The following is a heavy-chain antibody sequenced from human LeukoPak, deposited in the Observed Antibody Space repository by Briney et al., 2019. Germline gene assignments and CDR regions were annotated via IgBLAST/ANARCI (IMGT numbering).Heavy chain of an antibody. D-gene: IGHD3-3*01. CDR3: AREIERIWSSYSWFDP. J-gene: IGHJ5*02. CDR2: IKQDGSEQ. Sequence: LSGGSLRLSCAASGFTFSSYWMSWVRQAPVKGLEWVAYIKQDGSEQYYVDSVKGRFTISRDNAKNSLYLQMNSLRAEDTAVYYCAREIERIWSSYSWFDPWGQGTLVTVSS. V-gene: IGHV3-7*01. CDR1: GFTFSSYW.